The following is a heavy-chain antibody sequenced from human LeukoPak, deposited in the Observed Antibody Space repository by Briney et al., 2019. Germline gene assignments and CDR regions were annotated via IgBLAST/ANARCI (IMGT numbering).Heavy chain of an antibody. J-gene: IGHJ4*02. CDR1: GYSFTSYW. D-gene: IGHD6-13*01. CDR3: ARVVSSSWYDFDY. V-gene: IGHV5-51*01. Sequence: GESLKISCKGFGYSFTSYWIGWVRQMPGKGLEWMGIIDPGDSDTRYSPSFQGQVTISADKSISTAYLQWSSLKASDTAMYFCARVVSSSWYDFDYWGQGTLVTVSS. CDR2: IDPGDSDT.